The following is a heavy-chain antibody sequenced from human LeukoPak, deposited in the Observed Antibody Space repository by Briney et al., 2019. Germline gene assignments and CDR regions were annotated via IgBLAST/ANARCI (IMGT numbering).Heavy chain of an antibody. CDR1: GGSISSSNW. J-gene: IGHJ6*04. CDR2: IYHSGST. Sequence: PSGTLSLTCAVSGGSISSSNWWSWVRQPPGKGLEWIGEIYHSGSTNYNPSLKSRVTISVDKSKNQFSLKLSSVTAADTAVYYCARLHMTTRFKYGMDVWGKGTTVTVSS. V-gene: IGHV4-4*02. CDR3: ARLHMTTRFKYGMDV. D-gene: IGHD4-11*01.